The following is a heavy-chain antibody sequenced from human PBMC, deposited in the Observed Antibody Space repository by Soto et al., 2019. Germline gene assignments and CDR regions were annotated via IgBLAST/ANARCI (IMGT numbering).Heavy chain of an antibody. CDR1: GFRFSTYD. V-gene: IGHV3-48*02. CDR3: ARDRCYDGTCYSASDS. Sequence: GGSLRLSCAASGFRFSTYDMDWLRQAPGKGPEWIAHISTTSFTIYYADSVKGRFTISRDNARNSLYLEMNSLRDEDTAVYYCARDRCYDGTCYSASDSWGQGTLVTVSS. D-gene: IGHD2-15*01. J-gene: IGHJ5*01. CDR2: ISTTSFTI.